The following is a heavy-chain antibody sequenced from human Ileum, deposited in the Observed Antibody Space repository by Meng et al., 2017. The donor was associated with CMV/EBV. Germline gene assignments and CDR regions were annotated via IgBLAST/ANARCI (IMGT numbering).Heavy chain of an antibody. CDR1: GYTFTSYF. CDR3: AREPSADFYFDY. CDR2: INPSGGST. Sequence: SVKVSCKASGYTFTSYFMHWVRQAPGQGLEWMGLINPSGGSTTYTQKFQGRVTMTRDTSTSTVYMEVSSLRSADTAVYYCAREPSADFYFDYWGHGKLVNGAS. V-gene: IGHV1-46*01. J-gene: IGHJ4*01.